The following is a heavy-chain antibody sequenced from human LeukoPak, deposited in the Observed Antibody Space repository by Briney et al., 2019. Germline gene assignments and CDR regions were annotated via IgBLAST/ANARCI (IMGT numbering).Heavy chain of an antibody. Sequence: GGSLRLSCAASGFTFSSYGMSWVRQAPGKGLEWVSYISSSGSTIYYADSVKGRFTISRDNAKNSLFLQMNSLRAEDTAVYYCARSPNYKGFFDYWGQGTLVTVSS. J-gene: IGHJ4*02. V-gene: IGHV3-48*04. D-gene: IGHD3-10*01. CDR3: ARSPNYKGFFDY. CDR2: ISSSGSTI. CDR1: GFTFSSYG.